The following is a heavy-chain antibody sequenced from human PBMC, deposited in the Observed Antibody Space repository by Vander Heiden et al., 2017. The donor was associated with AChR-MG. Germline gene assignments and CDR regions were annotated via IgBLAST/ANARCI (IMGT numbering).Heavy chain of an antibody. CDR3: AKDPYFQWYFDL. V-gene: IGHV3-23*01. J-gene: IGHJ2*01. CDR2: TTGSGGST. D-gene: IGHD2-8*01. CDR1: GFSFSNYA. Sequence: EVQLLEAGGGLVQPGGSLRLSGAASGFSFSNYAMAWVRQPPGKGLEWVSETTGSGGSTYYADSVKGRFTISRDNAKTTLYLQMNSLRAEDTAVYYCAKDPYFQWYFDLWGRGTLVTVS.